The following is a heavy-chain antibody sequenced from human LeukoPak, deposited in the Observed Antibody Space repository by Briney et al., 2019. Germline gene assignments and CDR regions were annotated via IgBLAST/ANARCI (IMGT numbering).Heavy chain of an antibody. V-gene: IGHV4-59*08. Sequence: SETLSLTCTVSGGSISSYYWSWIRQPPGKGLEWIGYIYYSGSTNYNPSLKSRVTISVDTSKNQFSLKLSSVTAADTAVYYCARHAEVGQPPDCYYGMDVWGQGTTVTVSS. D-gene: IGHD3-16*01. CDR3: ARHAEVGQPPDCYYGMDV. J-gene: IGHJ6*02. CDR1: GGSISSYY. CDR2: IYYSGST.